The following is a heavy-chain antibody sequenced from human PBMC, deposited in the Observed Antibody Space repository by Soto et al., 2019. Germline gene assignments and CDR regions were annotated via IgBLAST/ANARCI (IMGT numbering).Heavy chain of an antibody. CDR2: ISYYGTNE. D-gene: IGHD5-12*01. CDR1: GSTFSSYG. Sequence: GGSLRLSCAASGSTFSSYGMHSVRQAPGKGLEWVALISYYGTNEYYADSVKGRFTISRDNAKNTMYLQMDSLRVEDTAMYYCAKEGHSDYDSYFDYWGQGTLVTVSS. J-gene: IGHJ4*02. CDR3: AKEGHSDYDSYFDY. V-gene: IGHV3-30*18.